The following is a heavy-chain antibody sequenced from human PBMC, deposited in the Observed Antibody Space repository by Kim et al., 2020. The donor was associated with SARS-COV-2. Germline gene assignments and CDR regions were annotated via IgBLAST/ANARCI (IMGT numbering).Heavy chain of an antibody. CDR2: IYYSGST. V-gene: IGHV4-39*07. J-gene: IGHJ5*02. Sequence: SYYWGWIRQPPGKGLEWIGSIYYSGSTYYNPSLKSRVTISVDTSKNQFSLKLSSVTAADTAVYYCARANPLVLRYFDWSMGWFDPWGQGTLAT. D-gene: IGHD3-9*01. CDR1: SYY. CDR3: ARANPLVLRYFDWSMGWFDP.